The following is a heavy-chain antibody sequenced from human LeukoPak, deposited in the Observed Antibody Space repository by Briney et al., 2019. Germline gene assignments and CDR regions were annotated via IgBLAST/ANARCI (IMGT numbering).Heavy chain of an antibody. J-gene: IGHJ3*02. D-gene: IGHD3-10*01. Sequence: GGSLRLSCAASGLTFSSYAMSWVRQAPGKGLEWVSAISGSGGSTYHADSVKGRFTISRDNSKNTLYLQMNSLRAEDTAVYYPYLMVRGHDAFDIWGQGTMVTVSS. CDR2: ISGSGGST. CDR3: YLMVRGHDAFDI. CDR1: GLTFSSYA. V-gene: IGHV3-23*01.